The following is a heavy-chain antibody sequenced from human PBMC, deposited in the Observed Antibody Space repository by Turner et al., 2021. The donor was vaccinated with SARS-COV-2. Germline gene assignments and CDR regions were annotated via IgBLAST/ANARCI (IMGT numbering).Heavy chain of an antibody. D-gene: IGHD3-22*01. V-gene: IGHV3-21*01. Sequence: EVQLVESGGGLVKPGGFLRPYCAASGFTFSSDNMNWVRQAPGEGLEWVSAISSSSSYIYDADSVKGRFTISRDNAKNSLYLQMNSLRAEDTAVYYCARDISAYYYDGSGYPDWGQGTLVTVSS. CDR2: ISSSSSYI. J-gene: IGHJ4*02. CDR3: ARDISAYYYDGSGYPD. CDR1: GFTFSSDN.